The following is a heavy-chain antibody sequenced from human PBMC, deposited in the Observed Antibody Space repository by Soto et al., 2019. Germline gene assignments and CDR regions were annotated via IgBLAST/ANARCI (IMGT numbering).Heavy chain of an antibody. CDR3: GLTTRYYGMDV. J-gene: IGHJ6*02. CDR1: GFTFDGYT. V-gene: IGHV3-43*01. CDR2: ISWDGGST. Sequence: PGGSLRLSCAASGFTFDGYTMHWVRQAPGKGLEWVSLISWDGGSTYYADSVKGRFTISRDNSKNSLYLQMNSLRTEDTALYYCGLTTRYYGMDVWGQGTTVTVSS. D-gene: IGHD3-9*01.